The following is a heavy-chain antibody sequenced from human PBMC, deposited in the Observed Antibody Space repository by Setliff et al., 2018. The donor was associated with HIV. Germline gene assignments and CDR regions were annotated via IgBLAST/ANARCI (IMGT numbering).Heavy chain of an antibody. CDR1: GGSFSGYY. CDR3: ARRAGSGWRGWFDP. J-gene: IGHJ5*02. Sequence: SETLSLTCAVYGGSFSGYYWSWIRQSPGKGLEWIGEINHSGSPNYNPSLKSRVTILGDTSKNQFSLKLSSVTAADTAVYYCARRAGSGWRGWFDPWGQGTLVTVSS. V-gene: IGHV4-34*01. D-gene: IGHD3-3*01. CDR2: INHSGSP.